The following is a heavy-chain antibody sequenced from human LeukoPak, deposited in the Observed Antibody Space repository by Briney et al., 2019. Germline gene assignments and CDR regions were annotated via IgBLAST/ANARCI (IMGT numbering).Heavy chain of an antibody. CDR3: AKPGGTTVTTLWIRNLDY. V-gene: IGHV3-30*18. Sequence: GRSLRLSCAASRFTFSSYGMHWVRQAPGKGLEWVAVISYDGSNKYYADSVKGRFTISRDNSKNTLYLQMNSLRAEDTAVYYCAKPGGTTVTTLWIRNLDYWGQGTLVTVSS. CDR2: ISYDGSNK. CDR1: RFTFSSYG. D-gene: IGHD4-17*01. J-gene: IGHJ4*02.